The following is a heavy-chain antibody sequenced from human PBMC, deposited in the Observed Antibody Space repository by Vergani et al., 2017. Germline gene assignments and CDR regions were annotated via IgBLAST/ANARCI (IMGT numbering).Heavy chain of an antibody. CDR1: GFSLSTSGVG. D-gene: IGHD3-9*01. J-gene: IGHJ5*02. CDR2: IYWDDDK. V-gene: IGHV2-5*02. Sequence: QITLKESGPTLVKPTQTLTLTCTFSGFSLSTSGVGVGWIRQPPGKALEWLALIYWDDDKRYSPSLKSRLTITKDPSKNQVVLTMTNMDPVDTAPYYCAHSRYDMVTGQGKWFDRWGQGGLVRVSA. CDR3: AHSRYDMVTGQGKWFDR.